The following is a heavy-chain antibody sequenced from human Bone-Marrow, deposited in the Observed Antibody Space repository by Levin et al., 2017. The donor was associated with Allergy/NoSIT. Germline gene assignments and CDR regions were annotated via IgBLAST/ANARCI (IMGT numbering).Heavy chain of an antibody. D-gene: IGHD2-2*01. J-gene: IGHJ5*02. V-gene: IGHV3-48*03. Sequence: GGSLRLSCAASGFTFSSYEMNWVRQAPGKGLEWVSYISSSGSTIYYADSVKGRFTISRDNAKNSLYLQMNSLRAEDTAVYYCARGARLGYCSSTSCRNWFDPWGQGTLVTVSS. CDR2: ISSSGSTI. CDR1: GFTFSSYE. CDR3: ARGARLGYCSSTSCRNWFDP.